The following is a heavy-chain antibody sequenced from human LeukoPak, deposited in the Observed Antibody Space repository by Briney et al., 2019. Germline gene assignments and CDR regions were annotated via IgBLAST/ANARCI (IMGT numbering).Heavy chain of an antibody. V-gene: IGHV3-23*01. Sequence: GGSLRLSCAASGFTFSSYAMGWVRQAPGKGLEWVSAISGSGGSTYYADSVKGRFTISRDNSKNTLYLQMNSLRAEDTAVYYCARRMVDRLIVVVVAATIDYWGQGTLVTVSS. CDR3: ARRMVDRLIVVVVAATIDY. CDR1: GFTFSSYA. J-gene: IGHJ4*02. CDR2: ISGSGGST. D-gene: IGHD2-15*01.